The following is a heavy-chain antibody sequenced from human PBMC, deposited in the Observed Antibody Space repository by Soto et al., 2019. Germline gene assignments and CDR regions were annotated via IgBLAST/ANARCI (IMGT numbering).Heavy chain of an antibody. CDR2: INHSGST. CDR1: GGSFSGYY. J-gene: IGHJ2*01. Sequence: SETLSLTCAVYGGSFSGYYWSWIRQPPGKGLEWIGEINHSGSTNYNPSLKSRVTISVDTSKNQFSLKLSSVTAADTAVYYCARGLLPWFFDLWGPGTLVTVSS. V-gene: IGHV4-34*01. CDR3: ARGLLPWFFDL.